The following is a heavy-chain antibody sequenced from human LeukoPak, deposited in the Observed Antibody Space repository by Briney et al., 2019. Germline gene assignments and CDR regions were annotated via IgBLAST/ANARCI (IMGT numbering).Heavy chain of an antibody. CDR1: NYAISNSLY. V-gene: IGHV4-38-2*02. D-gene: IGHD4-17*01. J-gene: IGHJ6*03. Sequence: SEPLSLTCSGSNYAISNSLYWGWLRQPPGEGLEWIGSIYRSGSTFYNPSLKSRVTISLDTSKNQFSLKLSSVTAADTAVYFCARGTYGYYMDVWGKGTTVTVSS. CDR3: ARGTYGYYMDV. CDR2: IYRSGST.